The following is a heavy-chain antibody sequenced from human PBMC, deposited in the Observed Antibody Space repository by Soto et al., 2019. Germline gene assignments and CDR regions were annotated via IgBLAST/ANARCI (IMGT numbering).Heavy chain of an antibody. CDR1: GGTFSSYA. Sequence: QVQLVQSGAEVKKPGSSVKVSCKASGGTFSSYAISWVRQAPGQGLEWMGGIIPIFGTANYAQKFQGRVTITADKSTSTAYMELSSLRSEETDVYYCARGTGATGYYYYGMDVWGQGTTVTVSS. CDR2: IIPIFGTA. D-gene: IGHD1-7*01. CDR3: ARGTGATGYYYYGMDV. J-gene: IGHJ6*02. V-gene: IGHV1-69*06.